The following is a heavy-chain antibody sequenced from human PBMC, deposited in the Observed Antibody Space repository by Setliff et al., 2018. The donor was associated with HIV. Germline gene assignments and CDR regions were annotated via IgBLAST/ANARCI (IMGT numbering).Heavy chain of an antibody. V-gene: IGHV3-7*03. CDR1: GLTFNRYW. J-gene: IGHJ4*02. CDR2: TKFDGSEI. Sequence: PGGSLRLSCVVSGLTFNRYWMSWVRQVPGKGLEWVSNTKFDGSEIYYMDSVKGRFTISRDNAKNSLYLQMNSLRAEDTAVYYCARDHSITPPHWGQGTLVTVSS. D-gene: IGHD3-3*02. CDR3: ARDHSITPPH.